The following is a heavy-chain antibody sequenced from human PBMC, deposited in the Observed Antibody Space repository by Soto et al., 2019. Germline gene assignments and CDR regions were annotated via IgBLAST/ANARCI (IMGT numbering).Heavy chain of an antibody. V-gene: IGHV3-7*01. CDR2: IKQDGSEK. CDR1: GFTFSSYW. D-gene: IGHD5-12*01. Sequence: EVQLVESGGGLVQPGGSLRLSCAASGFTFSSYWMSWVRQAPGKGLEWVANIKQDGSEKYYVDSVKGRFTISRDNAKNSLYLQMNSLRAEDTAVYYCARDTRLDTVIVDTEYYYYYMDVWGKGTTVTVSS. J-gene: IGHJ6*03. CDR3: ARDTRLDTVIVDTEYYYYYMDV.